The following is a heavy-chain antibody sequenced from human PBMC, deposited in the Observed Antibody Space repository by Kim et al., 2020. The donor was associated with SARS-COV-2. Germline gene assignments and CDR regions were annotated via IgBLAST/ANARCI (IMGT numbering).Heavy chain of an antibody. Sequence: GGSLRLSCAASGFTFSSYAMSWVRQAPGKGLEWVSVIYSGGSSTYYADSVKGRFTISRDNSKNTLYLQMNSLRAEDTAVYYCANAGWDDAFDIWGQGTMVTVSS. V-gene: IGHV3-23*03. D-gene: IGHD1-26*01. CDR1: GFTFSSYA. CDR2: IYSGGSST. J-gene: IGHJ3*02. CDR3: ANAGWDDAFDI.